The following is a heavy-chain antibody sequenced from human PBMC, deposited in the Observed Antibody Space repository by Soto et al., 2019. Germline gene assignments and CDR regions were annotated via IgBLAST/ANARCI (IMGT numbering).Heavy chain of an antibody. CDR3: ARDDGTAAYGMDV. Sequence: ASVKVSCKSSGGTFSTFAISWLRQAPGQGLEWMGGIIPVLGTANYAQKFQGRVTITADQSTGTVHMELSSLRSEDTAVYYCARDDGTAAYGMDVWGQGTTVTLS. CDR1: GGTFSTFA. V-gene: IGHV1-69*10. CDR2: IIPVLGTA. D-gene: IGHD6-25*01. J-gene: IGHJ6*02.